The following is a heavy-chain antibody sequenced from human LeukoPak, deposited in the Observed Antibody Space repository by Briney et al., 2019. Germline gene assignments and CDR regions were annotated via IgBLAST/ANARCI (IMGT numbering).Heavy chain of an antibody. CDR2: IYYSGST. J-gene: IGHJ3*02. CDR1: GGSISSSSYY. Sequence: SETLSLTCTVSGGSISSSSYYWGWIRQPPGKGLEWIGSIYYSGSTYYNPSLKSRVTISVDTSKNQFSLKLSSVTAADTAVYYCATDRLLRVSDSSGYYGPTGAFDIWGQGTMVTVSS. CDR3: ATDRLLRVSDSSGYYGPTGAFDI. D-gene: IGHD3-22*01. V-gene: IGHV4-39*07.